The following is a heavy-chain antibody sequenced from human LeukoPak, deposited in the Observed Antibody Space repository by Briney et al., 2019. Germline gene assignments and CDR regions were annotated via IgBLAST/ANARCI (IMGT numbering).Heavy chain of an antibody. CDR2: ISYSGST. CDR1: GGSISSSNYY. CDR3: ARLSRGIMLPDY. J-gene: IGHJ4*02. D-gene: IGHD3-16*01. V-gene: IGHV4-39*01. Sequence: SETLSLTCSASGGSISSSNYYWGWIRQPPGKGLEWIGSISYSGSTYYKPSLKSRVAISGDTSRNQFSLTVSSVTAADTAVYYCARLSRGIMLPDYCGQGTLVTVSS.